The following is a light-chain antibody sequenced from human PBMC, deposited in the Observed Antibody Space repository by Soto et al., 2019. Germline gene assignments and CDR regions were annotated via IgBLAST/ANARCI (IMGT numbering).Light chain of an antibody. V-gene: IGKV3D-15*01. Sequence: EIVMTQSPVTLSVSPGERATLSCRASQFVSSNLAWYQQKPGQAPRLLIYGASTRATGIPARFSGSGSGTEFTLTISNLQSEDFAVYYCQQYGNSPPLTFGGGTKVEIK. J-gene: IGKJ4*01. CDR1: QFVSSN. CDR3: QQYGNSPPLT. CDR2: GAS.